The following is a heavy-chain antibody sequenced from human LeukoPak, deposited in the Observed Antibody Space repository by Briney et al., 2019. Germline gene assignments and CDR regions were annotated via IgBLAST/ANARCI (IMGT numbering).Heavy chain of an antibody. CDR2: IYYSGST. D-gene: IGHD5-18*01. Sequence: PSETLSLTCTVSGGSISPYYWSWIRQPPGKGREWIGYIYYSGSTNYNPSLKSRVTISVDTSKNQFSLKLSSVTAADTAVYYCARHALYSSIIRNYYYGMDVWGQGTTVTVSS. J-gene: IGHJ6*02. CDR1: GGSISPYY. V-gene: IGHV4-59*08. CDR3: ARHALYSSIIRNYYYGMDV.